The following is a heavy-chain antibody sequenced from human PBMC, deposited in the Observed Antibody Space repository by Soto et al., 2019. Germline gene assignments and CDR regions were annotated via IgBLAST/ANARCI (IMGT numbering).Heavy chain of an antibody. Sequence: PSETLSLTCSIYSGSFSDYYWSWIRQPPGKGLEWIGEISQSGNTNYSPSLKSRVSISIDTSKKQFSLNLASVSAADTAVYYCARDRRSTYNNYYYGMDVWGQGTTVTVSS. CDR1: SGSFSDYY. D-gene: IGHD1-20*01. CDR2: ISQSGNT. V-gene: IGHV4-34*01. J-gene: IGHJ6*02. CDR3: ARDRRSTYNNYYYGMDV.